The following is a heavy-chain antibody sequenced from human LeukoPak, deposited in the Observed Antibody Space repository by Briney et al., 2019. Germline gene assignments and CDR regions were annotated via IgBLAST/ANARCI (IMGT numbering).Heavy chain of an antibody. V-gene: IGHV3-33*01. CDR3: ARGFLYCSGGSCFPDAFDI. Sequence: PGGSLRLSCAASGFTFSSYGMHWVRQAPGKGLEWVAVIWYDGSNKCYADSVKGRFTISRDNSKNTLYLQMNSLRAEDTAVYYCARGFLYCSGGSCFPDAFDIWGQGTMVTVSS. CDR2: IWYDGSNK. J-gene: IGHJ3*02. CDR1: GFTFSSYG. D-gene: IGHD2-15*01.